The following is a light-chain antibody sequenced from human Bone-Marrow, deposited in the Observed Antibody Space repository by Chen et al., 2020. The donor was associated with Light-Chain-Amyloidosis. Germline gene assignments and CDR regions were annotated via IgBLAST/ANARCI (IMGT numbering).Light chain of an antibody. J-gene: IGKJ4*01. CDR2: GSS. CDR3: QQYGTSPLT. V-gene: IGKV3-20*01. Sequence: EIVLTQSPGTLSLSPGEGANLSCRASQTISSNYLTWYQQKFGQAPRLLIYGSSSRATGIPDRFTGSGSGTDFTLTIIRLEPEDCAMYYCQQYGTSPLTFGGGTKVEIK. CDR1: QTISSNY.